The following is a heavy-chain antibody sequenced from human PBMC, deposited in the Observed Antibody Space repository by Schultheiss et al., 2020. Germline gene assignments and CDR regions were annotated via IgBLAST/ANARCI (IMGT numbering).Heavy chain of an antibody. D-gene: IGHD3/OR15-3a*01. CDR1: GFTFSDFG. CDR3: ARDGLGLDAFDI. J-gene: IGHJ3*02. V-gene: IGHV3-7*01. Sequence: GGSLRLSCVAAGFTFSDFGMHWVRQAPGKGLEWVANIKQDGSEKYYVDSVKGRFTISRDNAKNSLYLQMNSLRAEDTAVYYCARDGLGLDAFDIWGQGTMVTVSS. CDR2: IKQDGSEK.